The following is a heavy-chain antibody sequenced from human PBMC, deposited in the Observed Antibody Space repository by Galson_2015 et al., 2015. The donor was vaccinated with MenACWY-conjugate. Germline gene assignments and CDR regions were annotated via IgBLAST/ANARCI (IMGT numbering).Heavy chain of an antibody. CDR2: ITSSGGTT. Sequence: SLRLSCAASGFTFSSFAMSWVRQAPGKGLEWVSVITSSGGTTYYADSVKGRFTISRDNPKNTLCLQMDTLRAEDTATYYCAKNGNYFGMGFDYWGQGTRVT. CDR1: GFTFSSFA. V-gene: IGHV3-23*01. CDR3: AKNGNYFGMGFDY. J-gene: IGHJ4*02. D-gene: IGHD2/OR15-2a*01.